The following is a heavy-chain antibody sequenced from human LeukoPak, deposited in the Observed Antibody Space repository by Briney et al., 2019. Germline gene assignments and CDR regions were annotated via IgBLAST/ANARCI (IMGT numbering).Heavy chain of an antibody. J-gene: IGHJ4*02. Sequence: PSETLSLTCTVSGASISDSYWSWIRQPAGKTLEWIGRIYASGTTNYNPSLKSRLTMSVDTSKNQFSLRLSSVTAADTAVYYCARTNANFYFDYWGQGTLVTVSS. D-gene: IGHD2-8*01. CDR2: IYASGTT. CDR3: ARTNANFYFDY. V-gene: IGHV4-4*07. CDR1: GASISDSY.